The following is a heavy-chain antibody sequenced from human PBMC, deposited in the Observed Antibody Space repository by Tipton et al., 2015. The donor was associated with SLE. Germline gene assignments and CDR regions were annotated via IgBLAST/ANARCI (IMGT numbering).Heavy chain of an antibody. CDR3: AKDYNHDNADYN. CDR1: DDSINNYY. CDR2: VYFSGNT. J-gene: IGHJ4*02. Sequence: GLVKPSETMSLTCTVYDDSINNYYWSWIRQPLGRGLEYIGHVYFSGNTNYNPSLNSRVTISADTSKNQISLKLNSVTAADTAVYYCAKDYNHDNADYNWGQGTLVIVSS. D-gene: IGHD4-17*01. V-gene: IGHV4-59*12.